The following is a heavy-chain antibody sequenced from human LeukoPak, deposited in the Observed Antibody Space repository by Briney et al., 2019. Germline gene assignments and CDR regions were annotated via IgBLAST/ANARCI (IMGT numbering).Heavy chain of an antibody. CDR2: INPNSGGT. CDR1: GYTFTGYY. Sequence: GASVKVSCKASGYTFTGYYMHWVRQAPGQGLEWKGWINPNSGGTNYAQKFQGRVTMTRDTSISTAYMELSRLRSDDTAVYYCARDFIAAALFGYWGQGTLVTVSS. J-gene: IGHJ4*02. CDR3: ARDFIAAALFGY. D-gene: IGHD6-13*01. V-gene: IGHV1-2*02.